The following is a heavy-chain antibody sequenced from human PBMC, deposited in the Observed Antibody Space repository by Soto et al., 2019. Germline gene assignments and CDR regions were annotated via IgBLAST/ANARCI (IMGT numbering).Heavy chain of an antibody. Sequence: SETLSLTCVVYGESFGGFYWSWVRQSPGKGLEWTGEISQTETTAYSPSLKSRVSISADTSKKQFSLTLTSVTAADTAVYYCVHSPNVAVDHWGHGTLVTVSS. CDR1: GESFGGFY. CDR3: VHSPNVAVDH. J-gene: IGHJ4*01. CDR2: ISQTETT. D-gene: IGHD2-15*01. V-gene: IGHV4-34*01.